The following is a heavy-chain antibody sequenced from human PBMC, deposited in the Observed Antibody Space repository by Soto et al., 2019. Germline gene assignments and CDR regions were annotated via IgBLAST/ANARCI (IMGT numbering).Heavy chain of an antibody. CDR2: ISAYNGNT. CDR3: ARDGVDTATGYYCGMDV. D-gene: IGHD5-18*01. V-gene: IGHV1-18*01. J-gene: IGHJ6*02. CDR1: GYTFTSYG. Sequence: QVQLVQSGAEVKKPGASVKVSCKASGYTFTSYGISWVRQAPGQGLEWMGWISAYNGNTNYAQKLQGRVTMTTDTSTRTAYMELRSLRSDDTAVYYCARDGVDTATGYYCGMDVWGQGTTVTVSS.